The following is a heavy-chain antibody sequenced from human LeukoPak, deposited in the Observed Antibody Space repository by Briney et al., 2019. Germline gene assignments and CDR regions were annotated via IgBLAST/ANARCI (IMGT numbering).Heavy chain of an antibody. V-gene: IGHV4-34*01. Sequence: SETLSLTCAVYGGSFSGYYWSWIRQPPGKGLEWIGSIYYSGSTYYNPSLKSRVTISVDTSKNQFSLKLSSVTAADTAVYYCARLRYCSSTSCSGYAFDIWGQGTMVTVSS. CDR2: IYYSGST. CDR3: ARLRYCSSTSCSGYAFDI. CDR1: GGSFSGYY. J-gene: IGHJ3*02. D-gene: IGHD2-2*01.